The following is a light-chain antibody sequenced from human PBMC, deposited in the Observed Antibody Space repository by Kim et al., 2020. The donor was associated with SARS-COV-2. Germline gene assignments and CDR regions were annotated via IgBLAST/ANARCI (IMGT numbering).Light chain of an antibody. CDR2: RYY. CDR1: NVGRKN. Sequence: SVALGQTARITWGGNNVGRKNVPWFQRKPGQAPVFVIYRYYNRPSGIPERFSGSNSGNTATLTIRRAQAGDEADYYCQVLDSSSVVFGGGTQLTVL. J-gene: IGLJ2*01. CDR3: QVLDSSSVV. V-gene: IGLV3-9*01.